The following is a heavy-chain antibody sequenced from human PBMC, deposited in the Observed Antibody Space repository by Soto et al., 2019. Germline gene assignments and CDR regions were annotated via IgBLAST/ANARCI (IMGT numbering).Heavy chain of an antibody. CDR1: GYSFTSYW. Sequence: PGESLKISCKGSGYSFTSYWIGWVRQMPGKGLEWMGIIYPGDSDTRYSPSFQGQVTISADKSISTAYLQWSSLKASDTAMYYCATRFCSGGSCYEPYFYYGMDVWGQGTTVTVSS. D-gene: IGHD2-15*01. V-gene: IGHV5-51*01. CDR2: IYPGDSDT. CDR3: ATRFCSGGSCYEPYFYYGMDV. J-gene: IGHJ6*02.